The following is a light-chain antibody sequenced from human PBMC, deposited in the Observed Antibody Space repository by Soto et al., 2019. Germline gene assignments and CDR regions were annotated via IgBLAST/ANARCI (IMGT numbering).Light chain of an antibody. CDR2: GNS. Sequence: QSVLMRPPSVSGAPGQRVTISCTGSSSNIGAGNDVHWYQQFPGTAPKLLICGNSNRPSGVPDRFSGSKSGTSASLAITGLQAEDEADYYCQSYDSSLTSYVFGTGTKLTVL. J-gene: IGLJ1*01. CDR3: QSYDSSLTSYV. V-gene: IGLV1-40*01. CDR1: SSNIGAGND.